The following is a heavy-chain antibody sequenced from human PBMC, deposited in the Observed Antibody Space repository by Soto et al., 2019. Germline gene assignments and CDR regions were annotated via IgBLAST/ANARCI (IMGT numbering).Heavy chain of an antibody. V-gene: IGHV4-59*01. J-gene: IGHJ4*02. CDR1: GGSISSYY. CDR3: ARDPGGYGYNYFDY. D-gene: IGHD5-18*01. Sequence: SETLSLTCTVSGGSISSYYWSWIRQPTGKGLEWIGYIYYSGSTNYNPSLKSRVTISVDTSKNQFSLKLSSVTAADTAVYYCARDPGGYGYNYFDYWGQGTLVTVSS. CDR2: IYYSGST.